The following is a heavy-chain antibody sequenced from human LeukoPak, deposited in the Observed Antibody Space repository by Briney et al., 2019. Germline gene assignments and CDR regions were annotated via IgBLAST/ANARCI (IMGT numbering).Heavy chain of an antibody. CDR1: GYTFTGYY. J-gene: IGHJ5*02. CDR3: ARGYCSGGSCYSVENWFDP. V-gene: IGHV1-2*06. Sequence: ASVKVSCKAAGYTFTGYYMFWVRQAPGQGLEWMGRINPNSGGTNYGQKCQGGVTMTRYTSISTAYMELIRLRFDDTAVYYCARGYCSGGSCYSVENWFDPWGQGTLVTVSS. CDR2: INPNSGGT. D-gene: IGHD2-15*01.